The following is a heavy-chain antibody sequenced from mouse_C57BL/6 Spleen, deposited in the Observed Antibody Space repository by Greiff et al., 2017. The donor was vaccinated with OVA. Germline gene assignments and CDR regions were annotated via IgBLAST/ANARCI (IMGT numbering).Heavy chain of an antibody. V-gene: IGHV1-26*01. CDR3: ARGIYYDYDGDWYFDV. CDR1: GYTFTDYY. J-gene: IGHJ1*03. Sequence: VQLQQSGPELVKPGASVKISCKASGYTFTDYYMNWVKQSHGKSLEWIGDINPKNGGTSYNQKFKGKATLTVDKSSSTAYMELRSLTSEDSAVYYCARGIYYDYDGDWYFDVWGTGTTVTVSS. CDR2: INPKNGGT. D-gene: IGHD2-4*01.